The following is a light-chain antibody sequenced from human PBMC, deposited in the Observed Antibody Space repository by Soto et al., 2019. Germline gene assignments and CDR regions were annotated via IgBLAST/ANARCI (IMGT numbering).Light chain of an antibody. J-gene: IGKJ3*01. CDR2: TAS. CDR3: QQSFSIPFT. V-gene: IGKV1-39*01. CDR1: QSISRY. Sequence: DIQMTQSPSSLSASVGDRVTITCRASQSISRYLNWYQQKPGKAPKLLIYTASSLHSGVPSRFSGSGSGTDFTLNISDLRPEDFATYYCQQSFSIPFTFGPGTKVDIK.